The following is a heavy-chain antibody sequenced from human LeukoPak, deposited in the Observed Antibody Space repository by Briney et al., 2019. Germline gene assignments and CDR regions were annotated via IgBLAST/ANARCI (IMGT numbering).Heavy chain of an antibody. J-gene: IGHJ3*02. Sequence: PGGSLRLSCAASGFTFSSSAMHWVRQAPGKGLEWVAVMSSDGSKKYYADSVKGRFSISRDKSKNTLYLQMNSLRAEDTALYYCAREMYCSGGSCYGDAFDIWGQGTMVTVSS. CDR3: AREMYCSGGSCYGDAFDI. V-gene: IGHV3-30*14. CDR2: MSSDGSKK. D-gene: IGHD2-15*01. CDR1: GFTFSSSA.